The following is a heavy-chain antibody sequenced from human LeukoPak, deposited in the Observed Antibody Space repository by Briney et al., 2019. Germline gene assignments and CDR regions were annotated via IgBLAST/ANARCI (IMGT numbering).Heavy chain of an antibody. V-gene: IGHV3-21*01. CDR2: ISSSSSYI. Sequence: GGSLRLSCAASGFTFSSYSMNWVRQAPGKGLEWVSSISSSSSYIYYADSVKGRFTISRDNAKNSLYLQMNSLRAEDTAVYYCARDPDKQWLVRTFDYWGQGTLVTVSS. J-gene: IGHJ4*02. CDR1: GFTFSSYS. D-gene: IGHD6-19*01. CDR3: ARDPDKQWLVRTFDY.